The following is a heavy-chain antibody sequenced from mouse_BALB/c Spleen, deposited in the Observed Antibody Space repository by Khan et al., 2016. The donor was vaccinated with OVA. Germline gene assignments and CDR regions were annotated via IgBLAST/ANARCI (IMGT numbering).Heavy chain of an antibody. J-gene: IGHJ3*01. CDR1: GFSLTNYG. Sequence: VQLQESGPGLVAPSQSLSITCTVSGFSLTNYGVHWVRQPPREGLEWLGVIWAGGSTNYNSALMSRLSISKDNSKSQVFLKMNCLQTNDTAMYYCARPKDGGAWFTYWGQVTIVTVSA. CDR2: IWAGGST. V-gene: IGHV2-9*02. CDR3: ARPKDGGAWFTY.